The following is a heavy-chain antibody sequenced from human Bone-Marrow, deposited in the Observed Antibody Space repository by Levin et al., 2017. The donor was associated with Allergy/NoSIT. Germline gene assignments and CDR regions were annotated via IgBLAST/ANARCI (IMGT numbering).Heavy chain of an antibody. V-gene: IGHV3-21*01. J-gene: IGHJ3*02. D-gene: IGHD2-8*02. Sequence: GESLKISCTVSGFTFSIYSINWVRQAPGKGLVWVSSISSSGSDMYYVDSVRGRFTISRDNAKNSLTLQMNSLRAEDTAVYYCARGIIGDVRVAHKEAFDIWGQGTMVSVSS. CDR2: ISSSGSDM. CDR1: GFTFSIYS. CDR3: ARGIIGDVRVAHKEAFDI.